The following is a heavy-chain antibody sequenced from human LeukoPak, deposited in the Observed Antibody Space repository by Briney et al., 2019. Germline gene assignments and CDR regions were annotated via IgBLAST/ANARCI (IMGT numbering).Heavy chain of an antibody. CDR2: INSDGSST. J-gene: IGHJ6*03. Sequence: GGSLRLTCAASGFTFSSDSMSWVRQAPGKGLVWVSRINSDGSSTSYADSVKGRFTISRDNAKNTLYLQMNSLRTEDTAVYYCARDPPYSGSGYYYYMDVWGKGTTVTVSS. D-gene: IGHD1-26*01. V-gene: IGHV3-74*01. CDR3: ARDPPYSGSGYYYYMDV. CDR1: GFTFSSDS.